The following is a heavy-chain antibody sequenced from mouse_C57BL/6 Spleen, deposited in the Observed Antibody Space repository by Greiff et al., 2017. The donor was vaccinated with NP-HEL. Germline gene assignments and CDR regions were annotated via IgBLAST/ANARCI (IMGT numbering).Heavy chain of an antibody. Sequence: VQLQQPGAELVKPGASVKMSCKASGYTFTSYWITWVKQRPGQGLEWIGDIYPGSGSTNYNEKFKSKATLTVDTSSSTAYMQLSSLTSEDSAVYYCAFTTVVATKAMDYWGQGTSVTVSS. J-gene: IGHJ4*01. D-gene: IGHD1-1*01. V-gene: IGHV1-55*01. CDR3: AFTTVVATKAMDY. CDR1: GYTFTSYW. CDR2: IYPGSGST.